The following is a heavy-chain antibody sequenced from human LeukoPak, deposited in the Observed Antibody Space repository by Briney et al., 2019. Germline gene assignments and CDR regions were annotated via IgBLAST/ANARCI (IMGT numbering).Heavy chain of an antibody. V-gene: IGHV4-30-2*01. CDR2: IYHSGST. D-gene: IGHD1-20*01. CDR3: AREGTRITGSI. J-gene: IGHJ4*02. Sequence: PSQTLSLTCAVSGGSISSSSYYWGWIRQPPGKGLEWIGYIYHSGSTYYNPSLKSRVTISVDRSKNQFSLKLSSVTAADTAVYYCAREGTRITGSIWGQGTLVTVSS. CDR1: GGSISSSSYY.